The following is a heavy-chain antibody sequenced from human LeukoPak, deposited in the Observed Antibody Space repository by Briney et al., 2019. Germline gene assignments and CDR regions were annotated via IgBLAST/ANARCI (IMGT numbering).Heavy chain of an antibody. CDR2: MNPNSGNT. Sequence: ASVKVSCKASGYTFTSYDINWVRQATGQGLEWMGWMNPNSGNTGYAQKFQGGVTITRNTSISTAYMELSSLRSEDTAVYYCARGERDDYSKNFDYWGQGTLVTVSS. D-gene: IGHD4-11*01. J-gene: IGHJ4*02. CDR1: GYTFTSYD. CDR3: ARGERDDYSKNFDY. V-gene: IGHV1-8*03.